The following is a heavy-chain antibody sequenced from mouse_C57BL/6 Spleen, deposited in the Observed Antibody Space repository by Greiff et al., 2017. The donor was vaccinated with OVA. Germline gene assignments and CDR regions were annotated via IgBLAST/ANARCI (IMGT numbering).Heavy chain of an antibody. Sequence: DVHLVESGGGLVKPGGSLKLSCAASGFTFSDYGMHWVRQAPEKGLEWVAYISSGSSTIYYADTVKGRFTISRDNAKNTLFLQMTSLRSEDTAMYYCAKDYRSFRFAYWGQGTLVTVSA. D-gene: IGHD2-12*01. CDR1: GFTFSDYG. CDR2: ISSGSSTI. CDR3: AKDYRSFRFAY. J-gene: IGHJ3*01. V-gene: IGHV5-17*01.